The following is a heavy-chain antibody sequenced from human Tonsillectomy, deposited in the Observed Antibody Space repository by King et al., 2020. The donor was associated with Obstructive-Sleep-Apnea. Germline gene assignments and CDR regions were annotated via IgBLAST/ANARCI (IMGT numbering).Heavy chain of an antibody. CDR2: IYPRDSNT. D-gene: IGHD3-22*01. V-gene: IGHV5-51*01. CDR3: ASQTYFDVTNYYSGYFPY. CDR1: GHSFSTHW. J-gene: IGHJ1*01. Sequence: VQLVQSGAEVKKPGESLKISCKGFGHSFSTHWVAWVRQMPGKGLEWMGIIYPRDSNTRYSPSFQGQVTISADKSINTAYLQWSGLKASDTAIYYCASQTYFDVTNYYSGYFPYWSQGTPVSVTS.